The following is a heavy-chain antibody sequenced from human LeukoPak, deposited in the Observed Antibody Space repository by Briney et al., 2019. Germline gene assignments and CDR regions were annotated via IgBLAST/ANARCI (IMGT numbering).Heavy chain of an antibody. CDR3: ATSTVTTGYFDL. J-gene: IGHJ2*01. Sequence: ASVKVSCKVSGYTLTELSMHWVRQAPGKGLEWMGGFDPEDGETIYAQKFQGRVTMTEDTSTDTAYMGLSSLRSEDTAVYYCATSTVTTGYFDLWGRGTLVTVSS. CDR2: FDPEDGET. D-gene: IGHD4-17*01. V-gene: IGHV1-24*01. CDR1: GYTLTELS.